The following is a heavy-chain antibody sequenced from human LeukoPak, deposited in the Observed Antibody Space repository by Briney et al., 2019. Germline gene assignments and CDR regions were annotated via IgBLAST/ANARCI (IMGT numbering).Heavy chain of an antibody. CDR2: ISYDGTKK. Sequence: GGSLRLSCAASGFTFNSYAVHYVCQAPGKGLEWVATISYDGTKKYYGDSVQGRFTISRDSPQNTLYLQMNSLRTEDTAVYYCVRVRGGSVRGGFDIWGQGTLVSVSS. V-gene: IGHV3-30-3*01. J-gene: IGHJ3*02. D-gene: IGHD3-10*01. CDR3: VRVRGGSVRGGFDI. CDR1: GFTFNSYA.